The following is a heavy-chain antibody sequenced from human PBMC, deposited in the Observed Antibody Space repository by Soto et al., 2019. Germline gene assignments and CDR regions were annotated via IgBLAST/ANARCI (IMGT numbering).Heavy chain of an antibody. V-gene: IGHV1-18*04. CDR1: GYPFTRYS. J-gene: IGHJ6*02. D-gene: IGHD3-3*01. Sequence: ASVKVSCKASGYPFTRYSIRWVRQAPGQGLEWMGWISGYNGDTEYSKNFQGRLTMTIDTSTTTASMELRSLRSDDTAVYYCARASLKILGAPLGKDGWGQGNWVTVSS. CDR2: ISGYNGDT. CDR3: ARASLKILGAPLGKDG.